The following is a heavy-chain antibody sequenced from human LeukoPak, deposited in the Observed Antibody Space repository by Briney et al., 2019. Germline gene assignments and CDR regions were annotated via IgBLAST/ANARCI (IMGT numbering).Heavy chain of an antibody. J-gene: IGHJ5*02. CDR2: INHSVST. D-gene: IGHD2-15*01. Sequence: PSETLSLTCAVYGGSFSGYYWSWIRQPPGKGLEWIGEINHSVSTNYNPSLTSRVTISVDTSKNQFSLKLSSVTAADTAVYYCARGRQEDIVVVVAAKVFVWFDPWGQGTLVTVSS. V-gene: IGHV4-34*01. CDR1: GGSFSGYY. CDR3: ARGRQEDIVVVVAAKVFVWFDP.